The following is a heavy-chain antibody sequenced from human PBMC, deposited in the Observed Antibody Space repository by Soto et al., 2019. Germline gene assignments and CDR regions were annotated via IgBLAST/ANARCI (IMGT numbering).Heavy chain of an antibody. CDR3: ARGYCTNGVCYARPEGLSY. J-gene: IGHJ4*02. CDR1: GGTFSSYT. D-gene: IGHD2-8*01. CDR2: IIPILGIA. V-gene: IGHV1-69*02. Sequence: QVQLVQSGAEVKKPGSSVKVSCKASGGTFSSYTISWVRQAPGQGLEWMGRIIPILGIANYAQKFQGRVTITADKSTTTAYMEMSSLRSEDTAVYYCARGYCTNGVCYARPEGLSYWGQGTLVTVSS.